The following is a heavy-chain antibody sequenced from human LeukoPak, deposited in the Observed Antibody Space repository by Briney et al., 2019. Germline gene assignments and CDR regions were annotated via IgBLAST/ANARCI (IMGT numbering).Heavy chain of an antibody. CDR3: VQATGWPGFDY. V-gene: IGHV4-4*09. Sequence: PSETLSLICTASGAPNIRFYWNWVRQPPGKGVEWIGNIYNGVPTFFNPSLKSRVTLSVDTSKTQFSLQLASVTAADTAVYYCVQATGWPGFDYWGQGILVTVSS. D-gene: IGHD6-19*01. CDR1: GAPNIRFY. CDR2: IYNGVPT. J-gene: IGHJ4*02.